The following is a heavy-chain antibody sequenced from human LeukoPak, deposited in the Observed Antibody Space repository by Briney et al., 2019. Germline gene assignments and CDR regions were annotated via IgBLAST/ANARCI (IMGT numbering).Heavy chain of an antibody. CDR2: IYTGGYT. V-gene: IGHV3-53*01. Sequence: GGSLRLSCVASGFNVSSNYMSRVRQAPGKGLEWVSVIYTGGYTYYADSVKGRFTFSRDNSKNMVYLQMNNLRAEDTAVYYCARDGLETSATSWGQGTLVTVSS. D-gene: IGHD2-15*01. CDR1: GFNVSSNY. CDR3: ARDGLETSATS. J-gene: IGHJ4*02.